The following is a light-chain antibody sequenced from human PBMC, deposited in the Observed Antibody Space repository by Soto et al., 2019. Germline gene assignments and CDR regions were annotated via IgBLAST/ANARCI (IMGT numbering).Light chain of an antibody. V-gene: IGLV4-69*01. Sequence: QPVLTQSPSASASLGASVKLTCTLSSGHSNYAIAWHQQQSEKGPRYLMKLNSDGSHSQGDGIPDRFSGSSSGAERYLTIARLQSEDEADYYCQTWGSGIVVFGGGTKLTVL. CDR1: SGHSNYA. J-gene: IGLJ2*01. CDR2: LNSDGSH. CDR3: QTWGSGIVV.